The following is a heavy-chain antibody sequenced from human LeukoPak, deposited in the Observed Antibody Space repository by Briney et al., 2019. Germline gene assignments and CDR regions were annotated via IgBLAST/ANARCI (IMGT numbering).Heavy chain of an antibody. J-gene: IGHJ4*02. CDR2: ISYSGST. CDR1: GGSISTSTYY. D-gene: IGHD5-18*01. Sequence: SETLSLTCTVSGGSISTSTYYWGWIRQPPGKGLEWIGSISYSGSTYNNPSLKSRVTISADTSKNQFSLTLGSVSATDTAVYYCVSPRGFSYGYFDYWGQGTLVTVSS. CDR3: VSPRGFSYGYFDY. V-gene: IGHV4-39*01.